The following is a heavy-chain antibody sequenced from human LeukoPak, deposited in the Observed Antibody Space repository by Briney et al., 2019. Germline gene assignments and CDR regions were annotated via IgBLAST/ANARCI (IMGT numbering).Heavy chain of an antibody. CDR1: GGSFSGYY. V-gene: IGHV4-34*01. D-gene: IGHD2-15*01. Sequence: SSLTLSLTCAVYGGSFSGYYWSWISQHPGNGLEWIGEINHSGSTNYNPSLKSRVTISVDTSKNQFSLKLSSVTAADTAVYYCARIRRRSGLLLWGQGTLVTVSS. CDR3: ARIRRRSGLLL. J-gene: IGHJ4*02. CDR2: INHSGST.